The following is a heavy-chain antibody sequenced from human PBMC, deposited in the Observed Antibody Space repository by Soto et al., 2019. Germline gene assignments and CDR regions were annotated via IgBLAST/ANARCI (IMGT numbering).Heavy chain of an antibody. Sequence: GGSLRLSCAASGFTFSSYAMSWVRQAPGKGLEWVSAISGSGGSTYYADSVKGRFTISRDNAKNTLYLQMNSLRAEDTAVYYCARGLLELSPLGYWGQGTLVNVSS. D-gene: IGHD3-16*02. CDR2: ISGSGGST. CDR3: ARGLLELSPLGY. J-gene: IGHJ4*02. V-gene: IGHV3-23*01. CDR1: GFTFSSYA.